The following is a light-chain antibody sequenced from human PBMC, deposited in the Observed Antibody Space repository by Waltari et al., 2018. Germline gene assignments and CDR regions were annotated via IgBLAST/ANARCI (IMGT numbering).Light chain of an antibody. CDR3: QSGGHGTWV. Sequence: QLVLTQSPSASASLGASVRLTCTLDSGHSSNIIAWHQQQPEKGPRYLMKVNSDGSHSKGDEIPDRFSCSGSGAERYLTIASVPSEDEADYYCQSGGHGTWVFGGGTKLTVL. CDR1: SGHSSNI. J-gene: IGLJ3*02. V-gene: IGLV4-69*01. CDR2: VNSDGSH.